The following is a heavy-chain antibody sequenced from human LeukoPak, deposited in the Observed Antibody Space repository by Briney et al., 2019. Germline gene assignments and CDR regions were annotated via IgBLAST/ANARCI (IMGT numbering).Heavy chain of an antibody. J-gene: IGHJ4*02. CDR3: ARTAEENYYDSSGYYFGFDY. Sequence: ASVKVSCKASGYTFTNYYIHWVRQAPGQGLEWMGIINPSGGSTSYAQKFQGRVTMTRDMSTSTVYMELSSLRSEDTAVYYCARTAEENYYDSSGYYFGFDYWGQGTLVTVSS. D-gene: IGHD3-22*01. CDR2: INPSGGST. V-gene: IGHV1-46*01. CDR1: GYTFTNYY.